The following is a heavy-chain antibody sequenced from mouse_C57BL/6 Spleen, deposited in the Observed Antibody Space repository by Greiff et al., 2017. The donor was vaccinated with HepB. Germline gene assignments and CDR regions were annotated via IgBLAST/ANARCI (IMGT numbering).Heavy chain of an antibody. CDR2: INPNNGGT. V-gene: IGHV1-26*01. D-gene: IGHD1-1*01. J-gene: IGHJ4*01. CDR1: GYTFTDYY. Sequence: EVQLQQSGPELVKPGASVKISCKASGYTFTDYYMNWVKQSHGKSLEWIGDINPNNGGTSYNQKFKGKATLTVDKSSSTAYMELRSLTSEDSAVYYCARPNYYGPYYYAMDYWGQGTSVTVSS. CDR3: ARPNYYGPYYYAMDY.